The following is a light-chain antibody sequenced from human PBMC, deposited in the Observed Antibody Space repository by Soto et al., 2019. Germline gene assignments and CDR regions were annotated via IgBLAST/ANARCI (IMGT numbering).Light chain of an antibody. CDR2: WAS. CDR1: QSVLYSSNNKNY. Sequence: DIVMTQSPDSLAVSLGERATINCKSSQSVLYSSNNKNYLAWYQQKPGQPPKLLIYWASTRESGVPDRFSGSGSGTDFTLIISSLQGEDVAVYYCQQYYSTLWWTFGQGTKVEIK. V-gene: IGKV4-1*01. J-gene: IGKJ1*01. CDR3: QQYYSTLWWT.